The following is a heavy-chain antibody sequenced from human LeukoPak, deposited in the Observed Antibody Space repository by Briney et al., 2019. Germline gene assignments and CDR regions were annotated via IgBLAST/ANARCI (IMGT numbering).Heavy chain of an antibody. J-gene: IGHJ4*02. CDR3: ARDLQVYSSGGHGSGY. CDR2: IIPIFGTA. CDR1: GGTFSSDA. V-gene: IGHV1-69*05. D-gene: IGHD6-19*01. Sequence: SVKVSCKASGGTFSSDAISWVRQAPGQGREWMGGIIPIFGTANYAHKFQGRVTITTHESTSTAYMELSSLRSEDTAVYYCARDLQVYSSGGHGSGYWGQGTLVTVSS.